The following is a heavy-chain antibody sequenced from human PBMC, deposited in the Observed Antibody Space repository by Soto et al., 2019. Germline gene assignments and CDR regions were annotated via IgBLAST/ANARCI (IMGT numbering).Heavy chain of an antibody. D-gene: IGHD3-3*01. V-gene: IGHV5-51*01. CDR2: IYPGDSDT. CDR1: GYSFTSYW. J-gene: IGHJ4*02. Sequence: PGESLKISCKGSGYSFTSYWIGWVRQMPGKGLEWMGIIYPGDSDTRYSPSFQGQVTISADKSISTAYLQWSSLKASDTAMYYCAVNLDDFWSGYFPGPYFDYWGQGTLVTVSS. CDR3: AVNLDDFWSGYFPGPYFDY.